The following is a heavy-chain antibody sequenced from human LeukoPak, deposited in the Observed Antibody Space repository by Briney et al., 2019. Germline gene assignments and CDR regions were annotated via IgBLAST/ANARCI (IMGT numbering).Heavy chain of an antibody. D-gene: IGHD3-10*01. CDR3: AVTDYYGSVPDFQH. CDR2: IYPGDSDT. V-gene: IGHV5-51*01. J-gene: IGHJ1*01. Sequence: GQSLKISCKGSGYTFTTYWIGWVRQVPGKGLEWMGIIYPGDSDTRYSPSFQGQVTISADKSISTAYLQWSSLKALDTAMYYCAVTDYYGSVPDFQHWGQGTLVTVSS. CDR1: GYTFTTYW.